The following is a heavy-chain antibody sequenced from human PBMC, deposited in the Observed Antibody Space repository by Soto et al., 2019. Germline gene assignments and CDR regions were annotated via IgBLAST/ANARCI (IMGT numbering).Heavy chain of an antibody. V-gene: IGHV4-39*01. CDR3: ARCYVGAFDI. D-gene: IGHD3-16*01. CDR2: IYYSGST. J-gene: IGHJ3*02. Sequence: QLQLQESGPGLVKPSETLSLTCTVSGGSISSSSYYWAWIRQPPGKGLEWIGSIYYSGSTYYNPSLKSRVTISVDTSKNQFSLKLSSVTAADTAVYYCARCYVGAFDIWGQGTMVTVSS. CDR1: GGSISSSSYY.